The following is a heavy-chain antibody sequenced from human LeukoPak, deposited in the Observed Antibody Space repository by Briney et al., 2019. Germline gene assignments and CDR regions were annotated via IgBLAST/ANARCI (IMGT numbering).Heavy chain of an antibody. CDR1: GFTFSSYS. CDR2: SSSSSSYI. CDR3: ARVPGGPDPFDP. V-gene: IGHV3-21*01. D-gene: IGHD1-14*01. Sequence: PVGSLRVSCAASGFTFSSYSTNWVRKDPGKGLDWVSSSSSSSSYIYYACSVKGRFTISRDNAKNSLYLQMNSLRAEDTAVYYCARVPGGPDPFDPWGQGTLVTVSS. J-gene: IGHJ5*02.